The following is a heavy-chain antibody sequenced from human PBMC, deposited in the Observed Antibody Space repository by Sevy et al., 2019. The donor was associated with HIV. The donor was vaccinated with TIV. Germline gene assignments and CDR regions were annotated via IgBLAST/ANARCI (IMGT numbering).Heavy chain of an antibody. J-gene: IGHJ4*02. CDR1: GFSCNNHW. V-gene: IGHV3-7*01. CDR3: ARLPTGLQSFNYLLSTYFDS. D-gene: IGHD3-9*01. CDR2: IKHDGSEK. Sequence: GGALRLSCAASGFSCNNHWMSWVRQAPEKGLEWVANIKHDGSEKYYADSLVGRFAVSRDNAKNSLFLQINSLRVEDTAVYFCARLPTGLQSFNYLLSTYFDSWGQGTLVTVSS.